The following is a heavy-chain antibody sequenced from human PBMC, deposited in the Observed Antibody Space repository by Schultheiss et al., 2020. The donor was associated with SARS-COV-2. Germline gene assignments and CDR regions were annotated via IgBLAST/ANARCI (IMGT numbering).Heavy chain of an antibody. D-gene: IGHD2-15*01. CDR3: ARFGCSGGSCYSPLGFHSYYYYGMDV. CDR2: IYYSGST. Sequence: SQTLSLTCTVSGGSISSYYWSWIRQPPGKGLEWIGYIYYSGSTNYNPSLKSRVTISVDTSKNQFSLKLSSVTAADTAVYYCARFGCSGGSCYSPLGFHSYYYYGMDVWGQGTTVTVSS. V-gene: IGHV4-59*12. J-gene: IGHJ6*02. CDR1: GGSISSYY.